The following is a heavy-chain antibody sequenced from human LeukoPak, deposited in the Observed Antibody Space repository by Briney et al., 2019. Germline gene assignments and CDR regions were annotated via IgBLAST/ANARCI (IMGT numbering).Heavy chain of an antibody. D-gene: IGHD5-24*01. Sequence: ASVKVSCKASGYTFTSHNMHWVRQAPGQGLEWMGIINPSGGSTTYAQKFQGRVTMTRDTSTRTVYMELSSLRSEDTAVYYCARDPGGLEMATIGANYGAFDIWGQGTMVTVSS. V-gene: IGHV1-46*01. J-gene: IGHJ3*02. CDR2: INPSGGST. CDR1: GYTFTSHN. CDR3: ARDPGGLEMATIGANYGAFDI.